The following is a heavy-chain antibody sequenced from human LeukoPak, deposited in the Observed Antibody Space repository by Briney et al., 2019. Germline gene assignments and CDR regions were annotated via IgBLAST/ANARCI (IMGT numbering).Heavy chain of an antibody. D-gene: IGHD3-10*01. CDR3: ARAEAKTSYGSGSYSRSRRLDP. J-gene: IGHJ5*02. Sequence: SETLSLTCAVYGESFSGYYWSWIRQPPGKGLEWIGEINHSGSTNYNPSRKSRVTISVDTSKNQFSLKLSSVTAAETAVYYCARAEAKTSYGSGSYSRSRRLDPWGPGTLVTVSS. CDR1: GESFSGYY. CDR2: INHSGST. V-gene: IGHV4-34*01.